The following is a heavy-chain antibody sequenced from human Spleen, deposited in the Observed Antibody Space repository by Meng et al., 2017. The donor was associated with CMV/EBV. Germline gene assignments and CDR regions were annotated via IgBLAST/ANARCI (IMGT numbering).Heavy chain of an antibody. CDR1: GFTFSSYR. V-gene: IGHV3-7*03. D-gene: IGHD5-18*01. CDR3: ASRVDTAFQVGY. CDR2: IKQDGSEK. J-gene: IGHJ4*02. Sequence: GESLKISCAASGFTFSSYRMSWVRQAPGKGLEWVANIKQDGSEKYYVDSVKGRFTISRDNAKNSLYLQMNSLRAEDTAVYYCASRVDTAFQVGYWGQGTLVTVSS.